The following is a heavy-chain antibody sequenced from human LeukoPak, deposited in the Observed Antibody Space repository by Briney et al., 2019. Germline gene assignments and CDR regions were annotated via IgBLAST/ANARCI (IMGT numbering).Heavy chain of an antibody. CDR1: GGSISSGSYY. J-gene: IGHJ5*02. V-gene: IGHV4-61*02. CDR2: IYTSGST. CDR3: AREPAVAGTKSWFDP. Sequence: SQTLSLTCTVSGGSISSGSYYWSWVRQPAGTGLEWIGRIYTSGSTNYNPSLKSRVTISVDTSKNQFSLKQSSVTAADTAVYYCAREPAVAGTKSWFDPWGQGTLVTVSS. D-gene: IGHD6-19*01.